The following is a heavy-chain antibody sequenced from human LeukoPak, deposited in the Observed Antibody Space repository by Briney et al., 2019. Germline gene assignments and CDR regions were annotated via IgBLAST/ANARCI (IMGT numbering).Heavy chain of an antibody. V-gene: IGHV3-30*18. D-gene: IGHD4-17*01. CDR1: GFTFSSYG. Sequence: SGGSLRLSCAASGFTFSSYGMHWVRQAPGKGLEWVAVISYDGSNKYYADSVKGRFTISRDNSKNTLYLQMNSLRAEDTAVYYCAKDLYGDYGFDYWGQGTLVTVSS. J-gene: IGHJ4*02. CDR2: ISYDGSNK. CDR3: AKDLYGDYGFDY.